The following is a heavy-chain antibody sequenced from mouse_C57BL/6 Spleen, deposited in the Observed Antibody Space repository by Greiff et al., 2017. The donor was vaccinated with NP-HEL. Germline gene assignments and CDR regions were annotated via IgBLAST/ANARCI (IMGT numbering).Heavy chain of an antibody. V-gene: IGHV1-82*01. CDR3: ARGDISGDYFDY. CDR1: GYAFSSSW. D-gene: IGHD1-3*01. Sequence: LVESGASVKISCKASGYAFSSSWMNWVKQRPGKGLEWIGRIYPGDGDTNYNGKFKGKATLTADKSSSTAYMQLSSLTSEDSAVYFCARGDISGDYFDYWGQGTTLTVSS. J-gene: IGHJ2*01. CDR2: IYPGDGDT.